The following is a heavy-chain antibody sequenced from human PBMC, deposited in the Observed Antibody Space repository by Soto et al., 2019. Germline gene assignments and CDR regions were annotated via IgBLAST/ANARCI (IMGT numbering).Heavy chain of an antibody. V-gene: IGHV4-34*01. J-gene: IGHJ5*02. CDR2: INHSGST. CDR3: ARRRSYIRRPHRCTDP. Sequence: RILHEPGKGLEWIGEINHSGSTNYNPSLKSRVTISVDTSKNQFSLKLSSVTAADTAVYYCARRRSYIRRPHRCTDPSGKATL. D-gene: IGHD6-13*01.